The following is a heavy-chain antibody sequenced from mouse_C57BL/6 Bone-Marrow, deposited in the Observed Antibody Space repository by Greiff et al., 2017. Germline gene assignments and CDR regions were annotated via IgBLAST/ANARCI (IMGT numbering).Heavy chain of an antibody. J-gene: IGHJ4*01. Sequence: LQQPGAELVMPGASVKLSCKASGYTFTSYWMHWVKQRPGQGLEWIGEIDPSDSYTNYNQKFKGKSTLTVDKSSSTAYMQLSSLTSEDSAVYYCARDYYGSSGAMDYWGQGTSVTVSS. CDR2: IDPSDSYT. CDR3: ARDYYGSSGAMDY. CDR1: GYTFTSYW. D-gene: IGHD1-1*01. V-gene: IGHV1-69*01.